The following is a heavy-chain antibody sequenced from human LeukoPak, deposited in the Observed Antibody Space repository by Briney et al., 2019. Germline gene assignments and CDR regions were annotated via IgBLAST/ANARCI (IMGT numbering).Heavy chain of an antibody. D-gene: IGHD3-10*01. CDR2: ITYDGSTK. CDR3: ARDGFGGATDRFDA. CDR1: GFTFSAYT. V-gene: IGHV3-30-3*01. Sequence: PGRSLRLSCAASGFTFSAYTTHWVRRVPGKGLEWVALITYDGSTKYYTDSVMGRFTISRDSAKNTLSLQLDGLRAEDTAVYYCARDGFGGATDRFDASGQGTTVTASS. J-gene: IGHJ3*01.